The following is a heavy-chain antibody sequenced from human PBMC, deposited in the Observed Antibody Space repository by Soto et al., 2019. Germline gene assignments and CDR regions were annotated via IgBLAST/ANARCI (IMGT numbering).Heavy chain of an antibody. Sequence: LRLSCAASGFTFSDYYMSWIRQAPGKGLEWVSYISSSSSYTNYADSVKGRFTISRDNAKNSLYLQMNSLRAEDTAVYYCARTPDCTNGVCSAGFDYWGQGLLVTVSS. CDR1: GFTFSDYY. V-gene: IGHV3-11*06. D-gene: IGHD2-8*01. J-gene: IGHJ4*02. CDR3: ARTPDCTNGVCSAGFDY. CDR2: ISSSSSYT.